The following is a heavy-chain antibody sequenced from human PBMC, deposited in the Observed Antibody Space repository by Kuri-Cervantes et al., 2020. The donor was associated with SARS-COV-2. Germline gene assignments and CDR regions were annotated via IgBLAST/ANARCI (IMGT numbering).Heavy chain of an antibody. CDR2: ISSSSSTI. CDR3: AKFSDCSSTSCYTGWWDY. Sequence: GESLKISCAASGFIFSSHSMNWVRQAPGKGLEWVSYISSSSSTIYYADSVKGRFTISRDNAKNSLYLQMNSLRAEDTAVYYCAKFSDCSSTSCYTGWWDYWGQGTLVTVSS. V-gene: IGHV3-48*01. J-gene: IGHJ4*02. D-gene: IGHD2-2*02. CDR1: GFIFSSHS.